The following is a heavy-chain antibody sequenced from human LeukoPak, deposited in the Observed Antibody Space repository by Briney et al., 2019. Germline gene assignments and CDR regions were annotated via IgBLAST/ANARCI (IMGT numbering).Heavy chain of an antibody. J-gene: IGHJ4*02. V-gene: IGHV4-4*07. CDR1: GGSISCYY. D-gene: IGHD4-17*01. CDR3: AIGTSYGDYSLDY. Sequence: PSETMSLTCTAYGGSISCYYLGWIRQPAGKVPEWIGRIYTSGSTNYNPSLKSRVTMSVDTSKHQFSLKLSSVTAADTAVYYCAIGTSYGDYSLDYWGQGTLVTVSS. CDR2: IYTSGST.